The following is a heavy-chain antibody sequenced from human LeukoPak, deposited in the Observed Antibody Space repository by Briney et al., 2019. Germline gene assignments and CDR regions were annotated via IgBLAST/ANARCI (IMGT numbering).Heavy chain of an antibody. CDR3: AKDTPLTAYGSGWSTNAFDY. V-gene: IGHV3-23*01. Sequence: GGSLRLSCAGPGFTFSSYAMSWVRQAPGKGLEWVSTITGGARTTYYADSVKGRFTISRDNSKNTVFLQMNSLRAEDTAVYYCAKDTPLTAYGSGWSTNAFDYWGQGTLVTVSS. CDR1: GFTFSSYA. CDR2: ITGGARTT. D-gene: IGHD6-19*01. J-gene: IGHJ4*02.